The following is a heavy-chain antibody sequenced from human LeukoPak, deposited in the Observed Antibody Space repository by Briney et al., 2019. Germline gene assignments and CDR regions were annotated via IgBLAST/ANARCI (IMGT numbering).Heavy chain of an antibody. D-gene: IGHD3-3*01. CDR2: IYYSGST. V-gene: IGHV4-30-4*08. CDR1: GGSISSGNYY. CDR3: ARLFGVMRDFDY. Sequence: SQTLSLTCTVSGGSISSGNYYWSWIRQPPGKGLEWIGYIYYSGSTYYNPSLKSRVTISADTSENQLSLKVSSVTAADTAVYYCARLFGVMRDFDYWGQGALVTVSS. J-gene: IGHJ4*02.